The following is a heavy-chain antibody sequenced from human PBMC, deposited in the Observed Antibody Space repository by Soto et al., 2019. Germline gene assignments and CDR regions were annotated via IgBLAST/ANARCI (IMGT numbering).Heavy chain of an antibody. CDR2: IDSSGEK. D-gene: IGHD6-19*01. J-gene: IGHJ5*02. CDR1: GLSITDSEMG. V-gene: IGHV2-26*01. CDR3: ARRHLAVAVSPWFDP. Sequence: QVTLKESGPVLVKPTETLTLRCTVSGLSITDSEMGVSWIRQPPGQPLEWLAHIDSSGEKSYRTFLKSRLAISKDTSKSQILLTMTNMDPADTAPYYCARRHLAVAVSPWFDPLGQGIPVTVSS.